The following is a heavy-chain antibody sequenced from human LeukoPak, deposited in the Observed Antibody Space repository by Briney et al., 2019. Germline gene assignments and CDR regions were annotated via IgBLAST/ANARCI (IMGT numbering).Heavy chain of an antibody. Sequence: GASVKVSCKASGYTFTCYAMHWVRQAPGQRLEWMGWINAGNGNTKYSQKFQGRVTITRDTSASTAYMELSSLRSEDTAVYYCSLGYYHDYYYYMDVWGKGTTVTVSS. D-gene: IGHD3-3*01. J-gene: IGHJ6*03. CDR2: INAGNGNT. CDR3: SLGYYHDYYYYMDV. V-gene: IGHV1-3*01. CDR1: GYTFTCYA.